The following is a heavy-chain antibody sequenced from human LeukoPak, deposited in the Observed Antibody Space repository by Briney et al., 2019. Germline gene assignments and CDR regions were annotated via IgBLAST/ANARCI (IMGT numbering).Heavy chain of an antibody. CDR1: GGTFSIYA. D-gene: IGHD3-3*01. CDR3: ARSPDFWSGYPPYYYSYMDV. J-gene: IGHJ6*03. Sequence: AVKVSCEASGGTFSIYAISGVREAPGEGGERRGGIIPIFSTANYEQKSQGRVTISTAESTSTAYMEFSSLRSEDTAVYYCARSPDFWSGYPPYYYSYMDVWGKGTTVTVSS. CDR2: IIPIFSTA. V-gene: IGHV1-69*05.